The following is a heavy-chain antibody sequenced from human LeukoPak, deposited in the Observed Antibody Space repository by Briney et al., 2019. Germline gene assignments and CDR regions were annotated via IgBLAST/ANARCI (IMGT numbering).Heavy chain of an antibody. CDR3: AKVYSGSYSGGFDY. CDR1: GLTFSTYG. Sequence: PGGSLRLSCAASGLTFSTYGMSWVRQAPGKGLDWVSAISGSGGSTWCADSVKGRFTISRDNSKNTVYVQMNSLRAEDTAVYYCAKVYSGSYSGGFDYWGQGTLVTVSS. V-gene: IGHV3-23*01. D-gene: IGHD1-26*01. J-gene: IGHJ4*02. CDR2: ISGSGGST.